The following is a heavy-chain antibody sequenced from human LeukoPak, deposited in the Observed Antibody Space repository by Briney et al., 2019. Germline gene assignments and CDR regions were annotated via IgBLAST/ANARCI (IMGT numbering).Heavy chain of an antibody. J-gene: IGHJ5*02. CDR1: LYTFTAYY. CDR2: INPSDGST. V-gene: IGHV1-46*01. Sequence: GASVKVSCKASLYTFTAYYVHWVRQAPGQGLEWMGVINPSDGSTSSAQKFQGRGTMTRDTSTSTVYMELSSLTSEDTAVFYCARSERYNCFDPWGQGTPVTVSS. D-gene: IGHD5-24*01. CDR3: ARSERYNCFDP.